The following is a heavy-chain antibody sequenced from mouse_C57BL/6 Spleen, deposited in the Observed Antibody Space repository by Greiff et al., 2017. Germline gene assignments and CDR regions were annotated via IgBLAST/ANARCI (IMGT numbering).Heavy chain of an antibody. V-gene: IGHV5-17*01. CDR1: GFTFSDYG. D-gene: IGHD1-1*01. Sequence: DVMLVESGGGLVKPGGSLKLSCAASGFTFSDYGMHWVRQAPEKGLEWVAYISSGSSTIYYADTVKGRFTISRDNAKNTLFLQMTSLRSEDTAMYYCAIITTVVATDAMDYWGQGTSVTVSS. J-gene: IGHJ4*01. CDR2: ISSGSSTI. CDR3: AIITTVVATDAMDY.